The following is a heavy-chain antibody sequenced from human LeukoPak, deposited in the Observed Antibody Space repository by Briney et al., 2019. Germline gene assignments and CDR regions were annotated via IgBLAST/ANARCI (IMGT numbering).Heavy chain of an antibody. CDR3: ARGRGCSSTGCYPDY. Sequence: GGSPRLSCAASGFTFSGYSMNWVRQAPGKGLEWVSSISSSSSDIYYAGSVKGRFTISRDNAKNSLFLQMNSLRAEDTAVYYCARGRGCSSTGCYPDYWGQGTLVTVSS. V-gene: IGHV3-21*01. D-gene: IGHD2-2*01. CDR2: ISSSSSDI. J-gene: IGHJ4*02. CDR1: GFTFSGYS.